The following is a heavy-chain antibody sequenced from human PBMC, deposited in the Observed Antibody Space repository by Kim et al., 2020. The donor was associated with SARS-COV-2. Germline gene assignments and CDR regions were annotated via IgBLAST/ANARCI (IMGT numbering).Heavy chain of an antibody. V-gene: IGHV3-9*01. CDR2: ISWDSGSI. CDR3: AKATLGVVAATPFDY. J-gene: IGHJ4*02. D-gene: IGHD2-15*01. Sequence: GGSLRLSCAASGFTFDDYAMHWVRQAPGKGLEWVSGISWDSGSIDYADSVKGRFTISRDNAKNSLYLQMNSLRAEDTALYYCAKATLGVVAATPFDYWGQGTLVTVSS. CDR1: GFTFDDYA.